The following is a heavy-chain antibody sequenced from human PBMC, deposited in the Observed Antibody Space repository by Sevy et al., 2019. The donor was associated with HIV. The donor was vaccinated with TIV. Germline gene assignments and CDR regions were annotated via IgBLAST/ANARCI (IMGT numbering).Heavy chain of an antibody. D-gene: IGHD3-22*01. J-gene: IGHJ4*02. CDR1: GIAFSTYA. Sequence: GGSLRLSCAASGIAFSTYAMFWVRQAPGKGLEWVSSISAGGYSTYYADSVKGRFTLSRDNSRNTLSLKMNSLRADDTAVYYCAKDFSDVYYYDSSATVDYWGQGTLVTVSS. V-gene: IGHV3-23*01. CDR2: ISAGGYST. CDR3: AKDFSDVYYYDSSATVDY.